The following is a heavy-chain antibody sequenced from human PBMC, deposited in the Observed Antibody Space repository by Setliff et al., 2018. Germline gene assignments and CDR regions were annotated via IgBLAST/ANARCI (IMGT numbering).Heavy chain of an antibody. Sequence: ASVKVSCKASGYTFTSYDINWVRQAPGQGLEWMGIINPSGGTTSYAPKFQGRVSMTRDTSTSTVYMQLSSLRSEDTAVYYCARDRFGRLCESSGPCYASPFFFDLWGQGALVTV. CDR3: ARDRFGRLCESSGPCYASPFFFDL. V-gene: IGHV1-46*01. CDR1: GYTFTSYD. D-gene: IGHD3-22*01. CDR2: INPSGGTT. J-gene: IGHJ4*02.